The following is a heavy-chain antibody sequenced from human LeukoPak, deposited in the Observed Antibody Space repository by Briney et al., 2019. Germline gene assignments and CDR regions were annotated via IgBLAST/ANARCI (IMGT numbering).Heavy chain of an antibody. J-gene: IGHJ4*02. D-gene: IGHD6-19*01. CDR3: ARGGYSSGWYRD. Sequence: GGSLRLSCAASGFTVSTNYMNWVRQAPGKGLEWVSVVYSGGSTYYADSVKGRFTISRDNSKNPLYLQMSSLRAEDTAVYYCARGGYSSGWYRDWGQGTLVTVSS. CDR1: GFTVSTNY. CDR2: VYSGGST. V-gene: IGHV3-53*01.